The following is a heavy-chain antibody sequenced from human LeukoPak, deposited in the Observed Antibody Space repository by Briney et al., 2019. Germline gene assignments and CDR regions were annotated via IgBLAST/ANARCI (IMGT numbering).Heavy chain of an antibody. D-gene: IGHD3-10*01. Sequence: SETLSLTCAVSGYSITSSSWWGWIRQPPGKGLEWIGYIYHSGTTYYSPSLQSRVTMSVDTSKNQFSLKLSSVTAVDTAVYYCARKENVYYYFDYWGQGTLVTVSS. CDR1: GYSITSSSW. CDR3: ARKENVYYYFDY. V-gene: IGHV4-28*01. CDR2: IYHSGTT. J-gene: IGHJ4*02.